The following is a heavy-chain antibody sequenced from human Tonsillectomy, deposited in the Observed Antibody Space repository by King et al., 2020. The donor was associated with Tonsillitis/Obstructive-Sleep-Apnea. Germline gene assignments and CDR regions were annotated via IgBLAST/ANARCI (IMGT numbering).Heavy chain of an antibody. CDR3: ARDDNVGRYIDS. J-gene: IGHJ4*02. D-gene: IGHD2-21*01. CDR1: GYTFTRDY. Sequence: QLVQSGAEVKTPGASVKASCKASGYTFTRDYIHWVRQARGQGLEWMGIINPRSGVSTYAQKFQGRVSMTTDTSASTVYLELSSLRSEDTAVYYCARDDNVGRYIDSWGQGTLVTVSS. CDR2: INPRSGVS. V-gene: IGHV1-46*01.